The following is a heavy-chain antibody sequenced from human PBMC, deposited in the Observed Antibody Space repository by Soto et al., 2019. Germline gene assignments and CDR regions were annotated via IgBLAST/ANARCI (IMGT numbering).Heavy chain of an antibody. Sequence: QTPGKGLEWIGSIYYSGSTYYNPSLKSRVTISVDTSKNQFSLKLSSVTAADTAVYFCASRRRHTKLTSGLGIRAQALFLSRHS. J-gene: IGHJ5*01. V-gene: IGHV4-39*01. D-gene: IGHD3-9*01. CDR2: IYYSGST. CDR3: ASRRRHTKLTSGLGIRAQALFLSRHS.